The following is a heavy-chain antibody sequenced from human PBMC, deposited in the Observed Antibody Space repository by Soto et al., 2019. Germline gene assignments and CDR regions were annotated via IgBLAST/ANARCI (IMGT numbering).Heavy chain of an antibody. CDR2: IIPIFGTA. J-gene: IGHJ6*02. CDR3: ARVRITMVRGVPPYYYYGMDV. D-gene: IGHD3-10*01. Sequence: QVQLVQSGAEVKKPGSSVKVSCKASGGTFSSYAISWVRQAPGQGLEWMGGIIPIFGTANYAQKFQGRVTITADESTRTAYMELSSLRSEDTAVYYCARVRITMVRGVPPYYYYGMDVWGQGTTVTVSS. CDR1: GGTFSSYA. V-gene: IGHV1-69*12.